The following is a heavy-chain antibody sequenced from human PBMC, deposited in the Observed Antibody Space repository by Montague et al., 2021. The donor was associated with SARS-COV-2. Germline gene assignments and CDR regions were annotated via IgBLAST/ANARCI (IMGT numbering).Heavy chain of an antibody. D-gene: IGHD5-12*01. V-gene: IGHV4-59*01. CDR2: IYYSGST. J-gene: IGHJ2*01. CDR3: AGDRGRFWDFDL. CDR1: GGSISSYY. Sequence: SETLSLTCTVSGGSISSYYWSWIRQSPGKGLEWIGYIYYSGSTXXXPSXMGRVTISVDTSKNQLSLKLSSVTAADTAVYYCAGDRGRFWDFDLWGRGTLVTVSS.